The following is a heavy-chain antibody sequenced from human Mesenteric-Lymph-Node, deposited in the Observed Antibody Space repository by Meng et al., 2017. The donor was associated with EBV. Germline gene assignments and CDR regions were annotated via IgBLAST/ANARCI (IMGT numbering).Heavy chain of an antibody. CDR1: GGSFSGCC. CDR3: ARFGAILRCFDY. J-gene: IGHJ4*02. D-gene: IGHD3-16*01. V-gene: IGHV4-34*01. CDR2: INHSGST. Sequence: QGQRQGWVEGLLKPSETLSLSCAVYGGSFSGCCWSWIRQPPGKGLEWIGEINHSGSTNYTPSLKSRVTIAVDTSKIQFTLKLSSVTAADTAVYSCARFGAILRCFDYWGQGTLVTVSS.